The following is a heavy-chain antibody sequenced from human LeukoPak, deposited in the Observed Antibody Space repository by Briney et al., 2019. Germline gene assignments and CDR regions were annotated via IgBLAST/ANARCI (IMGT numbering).Heavy chain of an antibody. V-gene: IGHV6-1*01. CDR1: GDSVSSNSAA. J-gene: IGHJ3*02. CDR2: TNYRSKWYN. CDR3: ARAVGGPYYDSSGYYFSAFDI. D-gene: IGHD3-22*01. Sequence: SQTLSLTCAISGDSVSSNSAAWNWIRQSPSRGLEWLGRTNYRSKWYNDYAVSVKSRISISPDTSKNQFSLQLNSVTPEDTAVYYCARAVGGPYYDSSGYYFSAFDIWGQGTMVTVSS.